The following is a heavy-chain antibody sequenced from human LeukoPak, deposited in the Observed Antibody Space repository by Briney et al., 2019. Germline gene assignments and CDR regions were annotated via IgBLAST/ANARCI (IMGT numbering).Heavy chain of an antibody. Sequence: GGSLRLSCAASGFTFSSYSMNWVRQAPGKGLEWVSYISSSSSTIYYADSVKGRFTISRDNAKNSLYLQMNSLRAEDTAVYYCARRSDDDDSSVGYFDYWGQGTLVTVSS. D-gene: IGHD3-22*01. V-gene: IGHV3-48*01. CDR1: GFTFSSYS. J-gene: IGHJ4*02. CDR3: ARRSDDDDSSVGYFDY. CDR2: ISSSSSTI.